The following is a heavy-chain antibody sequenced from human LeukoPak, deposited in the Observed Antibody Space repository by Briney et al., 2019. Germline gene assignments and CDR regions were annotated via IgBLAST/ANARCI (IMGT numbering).Heavy chain of an antibody. Sequence: GSLRLSCAASGFTFTDYYMSWIRQAPGKGLEWISYISDSGDTIHYADSVKGRVTISRDNAKNSLYLQTNSLRAEDTAVYYCARGAGPLFDPWGQGTLVTVSS. CDR2: ISDSGDTI. CDR3: ARGAGPLFDP. CDR1: GFTFTDYY. V-gene: IGHV3-11*01. J-gene: IGHJ5*02.